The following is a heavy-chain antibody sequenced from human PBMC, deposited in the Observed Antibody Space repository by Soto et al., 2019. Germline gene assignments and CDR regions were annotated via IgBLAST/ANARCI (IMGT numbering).Heavy chain of an antibody. Sequence: QVQLVESGGGVVQPGRSLRLSCAASGFTFSSYAMHWVRQAPGKGLEWVAVISYDGSNKYYADSVKGRFTISRDNSKNTLYLQMNSLRAEDTAVYYCARDDSGDYELEWGYFDYWGQGTLVTVSS. CDR2: ISYDGSNK. CDR1: GFTFSSYA. CDR3: ARDDSGDYELEWGYFDY. V-gene: IGHV3-30-3*01. J-gene: IGHJ4*02. D-gene: IGHD4-17*01.